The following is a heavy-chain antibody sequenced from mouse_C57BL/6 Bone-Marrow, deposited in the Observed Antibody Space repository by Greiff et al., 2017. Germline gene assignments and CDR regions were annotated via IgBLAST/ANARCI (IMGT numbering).Heavy chain of an antibody. Sequence: EVQRVESGGGLVQPGGSLKLSCAASGFTFSDYYMYWVRQTPEKRLEWVAYISNGGGSTYYPDTVKGRFTISRDNAKNTLYLQMSRLKSEDTAMYYCARSGKLGHFDYWGQGTTLTVSS. CDR3: ARSGKLGHFDY. V-gene: IGHV5-12*01. D-gene: IGHD4-1*01. CDR1: GFTFSDYY. CDR2: ISNGGGST. J-gene: IGHJ2*01.